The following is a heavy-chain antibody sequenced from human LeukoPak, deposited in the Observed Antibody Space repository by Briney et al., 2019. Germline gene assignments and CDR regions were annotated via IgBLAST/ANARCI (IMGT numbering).Heavy chain of an antibody. J-gene: IGHJ4*02. CDR2: ISRSSSYT. CDR1: GFTFSSYG. Sequence: GRSLRLSCAASGFTFSSYGMHWVRQAPGKGLEWVSYISRSSSYTNYADSVKGRFTISRDNAKNSLYLQMNSLRAEDTAVYYCARGGTYGFDYWGQGTLVTVSS. D-gene: IGHD1-1*01. V-gene: IGHV3-21*05. CDR3: ARGGTYGFDY.